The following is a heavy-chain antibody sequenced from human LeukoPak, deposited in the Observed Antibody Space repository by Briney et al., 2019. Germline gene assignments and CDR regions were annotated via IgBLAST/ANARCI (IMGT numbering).Heavy chain of an antibody. CDR2: IDTSGST. D-gene: IGHD5-18*01. CDR3: ARAASAMVDLNWFDP. CDR1: GGSISSYY. J-gene: IGHJ5*02. Sequence: SETLSLTCTMSGGSISSYYWSWIRQSAGKGLEWIGRIDTSGSTNYNPSLKSRVTISVDKSKNQFSLKLSSVTAADTAVYYCARAASAMVDLNWFDPWGQGTLVTVSS. V-gene: IGHV4-4*07.